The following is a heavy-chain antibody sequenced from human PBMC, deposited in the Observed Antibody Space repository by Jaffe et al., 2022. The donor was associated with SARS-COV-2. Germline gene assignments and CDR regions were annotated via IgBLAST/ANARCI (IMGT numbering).Heavy chain of an antibody. CDR2: IKEDGSEA. CDR1: GFTFSRYS. J-gene: IGHJ5*02. D-gene: IGHD6-19*01. Sequence: EVQLVESGGGLVQPGGSLRLSCESSGFTFSRYSMTWVRQAPGKGLEWVATIKEDGSEAYYVDSVKARFTIFRDNAENSLYLLMNSLRAEDTAVYYCVRDVEDVAVAKNWFDPWGQGILVTVSS. V-gene: IGHV3-7*01. CDR3: VRDVEDVAVAKNWFDP.